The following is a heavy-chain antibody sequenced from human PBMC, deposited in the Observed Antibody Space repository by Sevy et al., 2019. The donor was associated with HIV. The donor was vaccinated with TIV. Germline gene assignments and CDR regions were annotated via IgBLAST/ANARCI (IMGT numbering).Heavy chain of an antibody. V-gene: IGHV3-49*03. D-gene: IGHD3-22*01. J-gene: IGHJ4*02. CDR3: TRDQTYYYDSSGYYYGNHFDY. Sequence: GGSLRLSCTASGFTFGDYAMSWFRQAPGKGLEWVGFIRSKAYGGTTEYAASVKGRLTISRDDSKSIAYLQRNSLKTEDTAVYYCTRDQTYYYDSSGYYYGNHFDYWGQGTLVTVSS. CDR2: IRSKAYGGTT. CDR1: GFTFGDYA.